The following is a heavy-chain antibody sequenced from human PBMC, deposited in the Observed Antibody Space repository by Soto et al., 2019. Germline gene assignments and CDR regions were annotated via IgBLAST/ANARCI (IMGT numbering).Heavy chain of an antibody. J-gene: IGHJ4*02. CDR1: GDSISSGYY. CDR3: ARVRSSPFRYFDF. Sequence: ETLSLTCAVSGDSISSGYYLAWIRQPPGKGLXWIXXIXXSXTXXXKXXLKSRVTISVDTSKNQFSLKLNSVSAADTAVYYCARVRSSPFRYFDFWGPGLLVTVSS. V-gene: IGHV4-38-2*01. CDR2: IXXSXTX.